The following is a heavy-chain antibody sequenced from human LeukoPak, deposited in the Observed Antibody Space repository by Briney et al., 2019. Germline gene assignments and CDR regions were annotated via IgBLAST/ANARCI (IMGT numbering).Heavy chain of an antibody. CDR2: IYYSGST. D-gene: IGHD6-19*01. J-gene: IGHJ4*02. Sequence: SETLSLTCTVSGGSISSYYWSWIRQPPAKGLERIGYIYYSGSTNYNPSLKSRVTISVDTSKNQFSLKQSSVTAADTAVYYCARQYSSGSKLGYDYWGQGTLVTVSS. CDR1: GGSISSYY. V-gene: IGHV4-59*08. CDR3: ARQYSSGSKLGYDY.